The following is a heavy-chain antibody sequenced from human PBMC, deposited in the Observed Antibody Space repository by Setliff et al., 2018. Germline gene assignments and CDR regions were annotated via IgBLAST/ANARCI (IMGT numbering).Heavy chain of an antibody. D-gene: IGHD3-3*01. CDR1: GYTFTSYD. Sequence: ASVKVSCKASGYTFTSYDINWVRQATGQGLEWMGWMNPNSGNTGYAQKCQGRVTMTRNTSISTAYMELSSLRSEDTAVYYCARAQSWSGGPYYFDNWGQGTLVTVSS. CDR2: MNPNSGNT. V-gene: IGHV1-8*02. CDR3: ARAQSWSGGPYYFDN. J-gene: IGHJ4*02.